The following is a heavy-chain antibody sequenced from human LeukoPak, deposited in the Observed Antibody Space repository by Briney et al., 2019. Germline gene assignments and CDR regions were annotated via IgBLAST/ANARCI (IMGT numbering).Heavy chain of an antibody. CDR1: GFTFSSYA. D-gene: IGHD2/OR15-2a*01. CDR3: ANEAFLIDAFDI. J-gene: IGHJ3*02. CDR2: ISGSGGST. Sequence: PGGPLRLFCAASGFTFSSYAMIWVRQAPGKALEWVSAISGSGGSTYYADTVKGRFTISRDNSKNTLYLQMNSMRAEDTAVYYCANEAFLIDAFDICGQRTIVTASA. V-gene: IGHV3-23*01.